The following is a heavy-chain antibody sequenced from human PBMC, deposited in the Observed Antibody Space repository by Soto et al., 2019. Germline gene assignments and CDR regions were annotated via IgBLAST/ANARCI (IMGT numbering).Heavy chain of an antibody. V-gene: IGHV3-33*01. J-gene: IGHJ6*02. D-gene: IGHD3-22*01. Sequence: VQLVESGGGVVQPGRSLRLSCAASGFTFSSYGMHWVRQAPGKGLEWVAVIWYDGSNKYYADSVKGRFTISRDNSKNTLYLQMNSLRAEDTAVYYCAREYYYDSSGSESDYYYGMDVWGQGTTVTVSS. CDR3: AREYYYDSSGSESDYYYGMDV. CDR2: IWYDGSNK. CDR1: GFTFSSYG.